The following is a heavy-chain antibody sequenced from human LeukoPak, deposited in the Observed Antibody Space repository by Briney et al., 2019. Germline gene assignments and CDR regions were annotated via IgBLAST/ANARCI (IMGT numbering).Heavy chain of an antibody. D-gene: IGHD6-19*01. CDR1: GYTFTSYA. CDR2: INAGNGNT. J-gene: IGHJ4*02. V-gene: IGHV1-3*01. Sequence: ASVNVSCKASGYTFTSYAMHWVRQAPGQRLEWMGWINAGNGNTKYSQKFQGRVTITRDTSASTAYMELSSLRSEDTAVYYCARDRYVAVAGIKAGGYWGQGTLVTVSS. CDR3: ARDRYVAVAGIKAGGY.